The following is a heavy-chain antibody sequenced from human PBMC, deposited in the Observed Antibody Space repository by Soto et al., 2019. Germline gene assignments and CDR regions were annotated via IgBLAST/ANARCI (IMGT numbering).Heavy chain of an antibody. D-gene: IGHD2-2*01. CDR1: GFTFSDYY. V-gene: IGHV3-11*01. CDR2: ISSSGSTI. J-gene: IGHJ3*02. Sequence: GESLKISCAASGFTFSDYYMSWIRQAPGKGLEWVSYISSSGSTIYYADSVKGRFTISRDKAKNSLYLQMNSLRAEDTAVYYCAREAYCSSTSCYPGVNDAFDIWGQGTMVTVSS. CDR3: AREAYCSSTSCYPGVNDAFDI.